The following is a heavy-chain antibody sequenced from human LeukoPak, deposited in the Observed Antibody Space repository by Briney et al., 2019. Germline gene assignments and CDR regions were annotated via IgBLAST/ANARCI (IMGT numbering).Heavy chain of an antibody. V-gene: IGHV4-39*01. CDR1: GGSITSRSYY. Sequence: SETLSLTCTVSGGSITSRSYYWGWIRQPPGRGLEWIGSIYHLGSVRYNPSLKSRVTISVDTSMNQFSLNLSSVTAADTAVFYCARSRPDRSGYYSSGTFDYWGQGTLVTISS. J-gene: IGHJ4*02. CDR3: ARSRPDRSGYYSSGTFDY. CDR2: IYHLGSV. D-gene: IGHD3-22*01.